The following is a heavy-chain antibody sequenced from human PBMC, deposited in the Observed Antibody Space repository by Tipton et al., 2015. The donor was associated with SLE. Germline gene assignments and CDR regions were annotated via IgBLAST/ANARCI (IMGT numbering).Heavy chain of an antibody. CDR2: ISSSGSTI. Sequence: SLRLSCAASGFTFSSYEMNWVRQAPGKGLEWVSYISSSGSTIYYADSVKGRFTISRDNAKNSLYLQMNSLRAEDTAVYYCARDLAVAGYYYYGMDVWGQGTTVTVSS. D-gene: IGHD6-19*01. J-gene: IGHJ6*02. V-gene: IGHV3-48*03. CDR1: GFTFSSYE. CDR3: ARDLAVAGYYYYGMDV.